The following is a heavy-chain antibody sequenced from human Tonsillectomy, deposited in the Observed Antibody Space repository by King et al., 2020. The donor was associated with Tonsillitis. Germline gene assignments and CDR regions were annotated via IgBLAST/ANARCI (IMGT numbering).Heavy chain of an antibody. D-gene: IGHD2-2*01. CDR1: GFTFNNAW. Sequence: QLVQSGGGLVKPGGSLRLSCAASGFTFNNAWMNWVRQAPGKGLEWVGRIKRKTDGGTKDYAAPVKGRFTIQRDDSKNTLYLQMNSLKTGETAVYYFTTGIVVVPAAPYYWGQGTLVTVSS. J-gene: IGHJ4*02. V-gene: IGHV3-15*07. CDR3: TTGIVVVPAAPYY. CDR2: IKRKTDGGTK.